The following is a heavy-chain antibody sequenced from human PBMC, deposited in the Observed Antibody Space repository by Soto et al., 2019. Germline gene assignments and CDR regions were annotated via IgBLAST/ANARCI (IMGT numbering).Heavy chain of an antibody. J-gene: IGHJ6*02. CDR1: GYTFTGYY. D-gene: IGHD3-3*01. V-gene: IGHV1-2*02. CDR2: INPNSGGT. Sequence: GASVKVSFKASGYTFTGYYMHWVRQAPGQGLEWMGWINPNSGGTNYAQKFQGRVTMTRDTSISTAYMELSRLRSDDTAVYYCARASSYDFWSGYPSYYYGMDVWGQGTTVTVSS. CDR3: ARASSYDFWSGYPSYYYGMDV.